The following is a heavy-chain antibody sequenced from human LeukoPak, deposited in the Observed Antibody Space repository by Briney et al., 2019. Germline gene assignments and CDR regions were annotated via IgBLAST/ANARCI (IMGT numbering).Heavy chain of an antibody. CDR1: GFTFSSYG. Sequence: GGSLRLSCAASGFTFSSYGMHWVRQAPGKGLEWVAVISYHGSDTFYADSVKGRFTISRDNSKNTLYLQMNSLRVEDTAVYYCEKDLAGLQWLAPCFDYWGQGTLVTVSS. J-gene: IGHJ4*02. CDR3: EKDLAGLQWLAPCFDY. V-gene: IGHV3-30*18. CDR2: ISYHGSDT. D-gene: IGHD6-19*01.